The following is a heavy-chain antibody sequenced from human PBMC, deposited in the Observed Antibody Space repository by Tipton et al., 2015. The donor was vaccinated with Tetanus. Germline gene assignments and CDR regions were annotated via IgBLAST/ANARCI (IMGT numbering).Heavy chain of an antibody. CDR1: GYTFTSYY. J-gene: IGHJ6*02. CDR3: ARGLDTAMVRDYYYGMDV. V-gene: IGHV1-46*01. Sequence: QSGPEVKKPGASVKVSCKASGYTFTSYYMHWVRQAPGQGLEWMGIINPSGGSTSYAQKFQGRVTMTRDTSTSTVYMELSSLRSEDPAVYYCARGLDTAMVRDYYYGMDVWGQGTTVTVSS. CDR2: INPSGGST. D-gene: IGHD5-18*01.